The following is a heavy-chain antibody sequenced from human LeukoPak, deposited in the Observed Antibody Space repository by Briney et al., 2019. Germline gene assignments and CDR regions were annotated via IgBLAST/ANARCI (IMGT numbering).Heavy chain of an antibody. CDR1: GYTLTSYG. D-gene: IGHD3-9*01. J-gene: IGHJ5*02. Sequence: ASVKVSCKASGYTLTSYGISWVRQAPGQGLEWMGWISAYNGNTNYAQKLQGRVTMTTDTSTSTAYMELRSLRSDDTAVYYCARDQSVYYDILTGYQTFDPWGQGTLVTVSS. CDR2: ISAYNGNT. V-gene: IGHV1-18*01. CDR3: ARDQSVYYDILTGYQTFDP.